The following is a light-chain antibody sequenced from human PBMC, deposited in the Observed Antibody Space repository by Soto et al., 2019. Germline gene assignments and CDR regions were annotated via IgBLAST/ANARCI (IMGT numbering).Light chain of an antibody. V-gene: IGLV2-23*03. CDR2: EGS. J-gene: IGLJ1*01. CDR1: SSDVGSYNL. CDR3: CSYAGSSTFAYV. Sequence: QSALTQPASVSGSPGQSITISCTGTSSDVGSYNLVSWYQQHPGKAPKLMIYEGSKRPSGVSHRFSGSKSGNTASLTISGLQAEDEAEYYCCSYAGSSTFAYVFGTGTKVTVL.